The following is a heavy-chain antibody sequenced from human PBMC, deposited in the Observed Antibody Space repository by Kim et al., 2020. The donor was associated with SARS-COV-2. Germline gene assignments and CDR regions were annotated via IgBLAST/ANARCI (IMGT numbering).Heavy chain of an antibody. D-gene: IGHD3-22*01. J-gene: IGHJ6*02. Sequence: KFQGRVTITRNTYKSTAYMELSSLRSEDTAVYYCVRYYDSSGLLGAMDVWGQGTTVTVSS. V-gene: IGHV1-8*01. CDR3: VRYYDSSGLLGAMDV.